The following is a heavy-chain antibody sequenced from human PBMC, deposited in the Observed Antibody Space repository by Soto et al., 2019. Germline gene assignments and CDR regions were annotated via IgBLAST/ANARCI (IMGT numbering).Heavy chain of an antibody. J-gene: IGHJ4*02. CDR3: ARETSYGQSATIVGEF. CDR1: GFRFNEYE. D-gene: IGHD3-10*01. Sequence: EVQLVESGGGFVQPGGSLRLSCVGSGFRFNEYEINWVRQAPGKGLEWISYINSGGSLIYYAASVKGRFTISRDNYKDSVYLQMNSLRADDTALYYCARETSYGQSATIVGEFWGQGTLVTVSS. V-gene: IGHV3-48*03. CDR2: INSGGSLI.